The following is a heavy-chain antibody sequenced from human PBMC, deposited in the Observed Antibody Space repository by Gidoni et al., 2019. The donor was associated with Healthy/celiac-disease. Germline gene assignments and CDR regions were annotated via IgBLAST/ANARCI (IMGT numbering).Heavy chain of an antibody. CDR1: GGSFRGYY. CDR3: ARVIVVVPAAINNWFDP. Sequence: QVQLQQWGAGLLKPSEPLSLTCAVYGGSFRGYYWSWIRQPPGKGLGWIGEINHSGSTNYNPSLKSRVTISVDTSKNQFSLKLSSVTAADTAVYYCARVIVVVPAAINNWFDPWGQGTLVTVSS. D-gene: IGHD2-2*01. J-gene: IGHJ5*02. CDR2: INHSGST. V-gene: IGHV4-34*01.